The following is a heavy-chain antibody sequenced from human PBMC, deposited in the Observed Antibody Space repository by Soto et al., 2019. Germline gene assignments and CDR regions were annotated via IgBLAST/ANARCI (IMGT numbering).Heavy chain of an antibody. V-gene: IGHV1-18*01. Sequence: QVQLVQSGAEVRKPGASVKVSCKASGYTFTTYGISWVRQAPGQGLEWMGWISGYNGHTKYAQKFQGRVTMTTDTSTSTVYMDLRSLRSDGTAVYYCAREGEMPYYYYGLAVLGQGTTGTVSS. D-gene: IGHD3-16*01. CDR2: ISGYNGHT. J-gene: IGHJ6*02. CDR1: GYTFTTYG. CDR3: AREGEMPYYYYGLAV.